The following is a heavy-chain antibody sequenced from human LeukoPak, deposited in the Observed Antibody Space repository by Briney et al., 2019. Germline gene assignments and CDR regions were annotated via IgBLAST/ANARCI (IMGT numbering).Heavy chain of an antibody. CDR3: AKDPFGGDGDTHSD. Sequence: PGRSLRLSCAASGFTFSSYGMHWVRQAPGKGLEWVAVISYDGSNKYYADSVKGRFTISRDNSKNTLYLQMNSLRAEDTAVYYCAKDPFGGDGDTHSDWGQGTLVTVSS. V-gene: IGHV3-30*18. CDR1: GFTFSSYG. CDR2: ISYDGSNK. J-gene: IGHJ4*02. D-gene: IGHD2-21*01.